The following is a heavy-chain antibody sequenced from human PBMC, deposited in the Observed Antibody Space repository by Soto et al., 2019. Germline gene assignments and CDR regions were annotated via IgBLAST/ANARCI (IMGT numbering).Heavy chain of an antibody. Sequence: PSETLSLTCTVSGGSISSYYWSWIRQPPGKGLEWIGYIYYSGSTNRNPSLKSRVTISVDTSKNQFSLKLSSVTAADTAVYYCAREVAAPASWFDPWGQGTLVTVSS. CDR1: GGSISSYY. V-gene: IGHV4-59*01. CDR3: AREVAAPASWFDP. D-gene: IGHD6-13*01. CDR2: IYYSGST. J-gene: IGHJ5*02.